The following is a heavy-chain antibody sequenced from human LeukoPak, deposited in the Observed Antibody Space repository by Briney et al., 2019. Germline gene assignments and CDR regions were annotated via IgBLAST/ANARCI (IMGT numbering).Heavy chain of an antibody. CDR1: GFTFSSYW. D-gene: IGHD1-26*01. J-gene: IGHJ6*03. Sequence: PGGSLRLSCAASGFTFSSYWMSWVRQAPGKGLEWVANIKQDGSEKYYVDSVKGRCTISRDQAKNSLYLQMNSLRAEDTAVYYCARAYSAGLLYYYYYYMDVWGKGTTVTVSS. CDR2: IKQDGSEK. CDR3: ARAYSAGLLYYYYYYMDV. V-gene: IGHV3-7*01.